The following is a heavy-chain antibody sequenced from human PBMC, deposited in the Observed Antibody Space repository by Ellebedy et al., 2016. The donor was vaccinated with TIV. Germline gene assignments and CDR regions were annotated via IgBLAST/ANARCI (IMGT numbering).Heavy chain of an antibody. Sequence: SETLSLTXSVSGDSISSSSYFWGWIRQPPGKGLDWIGIIYYSGSTCYNPSLNSRVTISIDTSKNQFSLNLSSVTAADTAVYYCARPLRSTVTTSIYFDYWGQGTLVTVSS. D-gene: IGHD4-17*01. V-gene: IGHV4-39*01. CDR2: IYYSGST. CDR3: ARPLRSTVTTSIYFDY. J-gene: IGHJ4*02. CDR1: GDSISSSSYF.